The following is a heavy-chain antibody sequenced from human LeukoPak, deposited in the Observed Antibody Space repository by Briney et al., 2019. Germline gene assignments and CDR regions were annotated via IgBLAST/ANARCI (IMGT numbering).Heavy chain of an antibody. V-gene: IGHV3-21*01. CDR3: ARPFALAAAWDY. J-gene: IGHJ4*02. CDR1: GFTFSSYS. Sequence: GGSLRLSCAASGFTFSSYSMNWVRQAPGKGLEWVSSISSSSSYIYYADSVKGRFTISRDNAKNSLYLQMNSLRAEDTAVYYCARPFALAAAWDYWGQGTLVNVS. CDR2: ISSSSSYI. D-gene: IGHD6-13*01.